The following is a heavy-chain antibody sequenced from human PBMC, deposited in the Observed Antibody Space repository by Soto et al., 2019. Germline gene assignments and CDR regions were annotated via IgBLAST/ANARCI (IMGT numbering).Heavy chain of an antibody. J-gene: IGHJ4*02. CDR2: LYGDGTS. V-gene: IGHV3-66*01. CDR1: GFSVRSDY. Sequence: VQLVESGGGLVQPGGSLRLSCAGSGFSVRSDYMTWVRQAPGKGLQWVSALYGDGTSYYADSVKGRFIISRDNSKNTLYLQMNSLTAEDTAVYYCARDGNSYGHLGYWGQGTLFTVSS. D-gene: IGHD5-18*01. CDR3: ARDGNSYGHLGY.